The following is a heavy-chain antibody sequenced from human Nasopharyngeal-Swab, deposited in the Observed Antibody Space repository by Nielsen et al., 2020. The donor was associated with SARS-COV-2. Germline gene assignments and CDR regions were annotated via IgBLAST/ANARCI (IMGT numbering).Heavy chain of an antibody. J-gene: IGHJ4*02. CDR2: ISSSSSYI. V-gene: IGHV3-21*01. D-gene: IGHD1-26*01. Sequence: SHALATAASGFTFISYSMNWIRQAPGKGLVWVSSISSSSSYIYYAYSVKGRFTISRDNAKNSLYLQVNSLRGEDTAVYYCARDGDYSGWELTDYWGQGTLVNVSS. CDR3: ARDGDYSGWELTDY. CDR1: GFTFISYS.